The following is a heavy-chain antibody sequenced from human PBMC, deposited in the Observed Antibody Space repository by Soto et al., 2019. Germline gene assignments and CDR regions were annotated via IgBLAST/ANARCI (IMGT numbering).Heavy chain of an antibody. J-gene: IGHJ4*02. D-gene: IGHD3-10*01. V-gene: IGHV4-4*09. Sequence: SETLSLTCSLSGGSISDYYWSWIRQPPGKGLEWIGYMYDSGSTRYNPSLNSRVTISVDTSNNQFSLNLRSVTAADTAVYYCARNMAYWGQGTLVTVSS. CDR1: GGSISDYY. CDR3: ARNMAY. CDR2: MYDSGST.